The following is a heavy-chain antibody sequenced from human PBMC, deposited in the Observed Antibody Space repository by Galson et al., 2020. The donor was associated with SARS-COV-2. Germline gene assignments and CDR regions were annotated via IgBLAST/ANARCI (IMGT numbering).Heavy chain of an antibody. V-gene: IGHV4-4*07. CDR3: ASGDSSGSFDY. D-gene: IGHD3-22*01. CDR1: SGSISSYH. CDR2: NYTSGST. J-gene: IGHJ4*02. Sequence: PSETLSLTCTVSSGSISSYHWNWIRQPAGKGLEWIGRNYTSGSTNYNPSLKSRATMSVDTSKNQFSLKLSSVTVADTAVYYCASGDSSGSFDYWGQGTLVTVSS.